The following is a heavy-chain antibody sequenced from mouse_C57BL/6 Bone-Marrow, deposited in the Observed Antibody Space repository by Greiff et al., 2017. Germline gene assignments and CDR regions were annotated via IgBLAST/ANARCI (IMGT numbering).Heavy chain of an antibody. Sequence: QVQLQQSGAELARPGASVKLSCKASGYTFTSYGISWVKQSTGQGLEWIGEIYPRSGHTYYNEKFKGKATLTADKSSSTAYMELRSLTSEDSAVYFCARSDYSNYWFAYWGQGTLVTVSA. CDR3: ARSDYSNYWFAY. D-gene: IGHD2-5*01. J-gene: IGHJ3*01. V-gene: IGHV1-81*01. CDR1: GYTFTSYG. CDR2: IYPRSGHT.